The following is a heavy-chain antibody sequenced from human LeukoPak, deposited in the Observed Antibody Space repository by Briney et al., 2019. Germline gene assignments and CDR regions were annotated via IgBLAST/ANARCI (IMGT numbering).Heavy chain of an antibody. Sequence: PGGSLRLSCAASGFIFSDHYMDWVRQAPGKGLEWVGRSRSKANSYTTEYAASVKGRFTISRDDSKNSLYLQMNSLKTEDTAVYYCVPAPDYGDIDYWGQGTLVTVSS. CDR2: SRSKANSYTT. D-gene: IGHD4-17*01. J-gene: IGHJ4*02. CDR3: VPAPDYGDIDY. CDR1: GFIFSDHY. V-gene: IGHV3-72*01.